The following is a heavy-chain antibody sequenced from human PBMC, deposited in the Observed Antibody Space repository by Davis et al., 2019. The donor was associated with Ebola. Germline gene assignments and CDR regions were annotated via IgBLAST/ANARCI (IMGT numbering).Heavy chain of an antibody. J-gene: IGHJ6*01. V-gene: IGHV4-34*01. CDR2: INHSGST. CDR3: VRHASRAGPYYGMDV. Sequence: SETLSLTCAVYGGSFSGYYWSWIRQPPGKGLEWIGEINHSGSTNYNPSLKSRVTISVDTSKNQFSLKLSSVTAADTAIYYCVRHASRAGPYYGMDVWGQGTTVTVSS. CDR1: GGSFSGYY.